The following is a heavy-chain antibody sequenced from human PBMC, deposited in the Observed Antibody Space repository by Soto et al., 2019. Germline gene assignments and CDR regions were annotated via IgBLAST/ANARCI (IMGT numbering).Heavy chain of an antibody. CDR3: ARGAHYYDSTEFDP. V-gene: IGHV4-61*01. Sequence: SETLSLTCTVSGGSVSSGSYYWSWIRQPPGKGLEWIGYIYYSGSTNYNPSLKSRVTISVDTSKNQFSLKLSSVTAADTAVYYCARGAHYYDSTEFDPWGQGTLVTVSS. CDR2: IYYSGST. D-gene: IGHD3-22*01. J-gene: IGHJ5*02. CDR1: GGSVSSGSYY.